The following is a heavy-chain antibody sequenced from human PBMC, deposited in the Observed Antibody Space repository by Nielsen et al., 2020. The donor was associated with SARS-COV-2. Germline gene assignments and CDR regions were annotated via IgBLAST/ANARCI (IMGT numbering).Heavy chain of an antibody. D-gene: IGHD4-23*01. CDR1: GFTFSSYW. CDR2: IKQDGSEK. V-gene: IGHV3-7*04. Sequence: GESLKISCAASGFTFSSYWMSWVRRAPGKGLEWVANIKQDGSEKYYVDSVKGRFTISRDNAKNSLYLQMNSLRAEDTAVYYCATETTVVTLWGQGTLVTVSS. J-gene: IGHJ4*02. CDR3: ATETTVVTL.